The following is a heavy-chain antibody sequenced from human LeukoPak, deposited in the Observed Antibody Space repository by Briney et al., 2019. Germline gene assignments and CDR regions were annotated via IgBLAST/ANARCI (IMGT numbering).Heavy chain of an antibody. V-gene: IGHV3-11*04. CDR1: GFTLTNYA. J-gene: IGHJ4*02. Sequence: GGSLRLSCAASGFTLTNYAMSWVRQAPGKGLEWVSYSTGSGSTIYYAESVKGRFTISRDNAKNSLYLQMNSLRAEDTAVYYCARAQHYDFWSGYTPLWGQGTLVTVSS. CDR2: STGSGSTI. D-gene: IGHD3-3*01. CDR3: ARAQHYDFWSGYTPL.